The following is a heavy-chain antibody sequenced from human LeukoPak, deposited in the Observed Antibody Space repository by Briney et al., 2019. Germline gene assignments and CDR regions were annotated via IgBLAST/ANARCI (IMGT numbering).Heavy chain of an antibody. D-gene: IGHD3-22*01. CDR2: IYTSGSA. Sequence: PSETLSLTCTVSGGSISRGSYYWSWIRQPAGEELEWIGRIYTSGSANYNPSRKSRVTISVDNNKTQLSLKLSSVTAADTAVYYCARQVSSGYYYYWGQGTLVTVSS. J-gene: IGHJ4*02. V-gene: IGHV4-61*02. CDR1: GGSISRGSYY. CDR3: ARQVSSGYYYY.